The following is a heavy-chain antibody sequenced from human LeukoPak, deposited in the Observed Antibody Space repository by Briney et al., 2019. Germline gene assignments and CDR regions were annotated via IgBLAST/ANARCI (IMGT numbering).Heavy chain of an antibody. CDR1: GYSFTSYA. CDR3: ARDYYGSGSYYKRGVYYFDY. V-gene: IGHV1-3*01. D-gene: IGHD3-10*01. CDR2: INAGNGNT. Sequence: ASVKVSCKASGYSFTSYAMHWVRQAPGQRLEWMGWINAGNGNTKYSQKFQGRVTITRDTSASTAYMELSSLRSEDTAVYYCARDYYGSGSYYKRGVYYFDYWGQGTLVTVSS. J-gene: IGHJ4*02.